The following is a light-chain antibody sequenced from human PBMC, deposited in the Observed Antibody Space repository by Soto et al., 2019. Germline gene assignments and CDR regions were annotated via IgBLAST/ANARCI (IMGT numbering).Light chain of an antibody. J-gene: IGKJ5*01. V-gene: IGKV3-11*01. CDR1: QSISNY. Sequence: EIVFTQSPATLYLSPGERATLSCRASQSISNYLAWYQHKPGQAPRLLIDDASSRSTGIPARFRGSGSGTVFTLTISSLGTEHFAVYYCQYRTTFGQGTRLEIK. CDR2: DAS. CDR3: QYRTT.